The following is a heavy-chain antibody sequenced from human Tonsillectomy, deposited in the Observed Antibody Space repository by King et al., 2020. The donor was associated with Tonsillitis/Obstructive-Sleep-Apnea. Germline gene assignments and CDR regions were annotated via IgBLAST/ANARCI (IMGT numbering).Heavy chain of an antibody. D-gene: IGHD3-3*01. J-gene: IGHJ4*02. Sequence: VQLVESGGGLVQPGGSLRLSCAASGFTFSSYWMHWVRQAPGKGLVWVSRINSDGSSTSYADSVKGRFTISRDNAKNTLYLQMNSLRAEDTAVYYCARGMGRFFGLVFFDFWGQGTLVHGSS. CDR3: ARGMGRFFGLVFFDF. CDR1: GFTFSSYW. V-gene: IGHV3-74*01. CDR2: INSDGSST.